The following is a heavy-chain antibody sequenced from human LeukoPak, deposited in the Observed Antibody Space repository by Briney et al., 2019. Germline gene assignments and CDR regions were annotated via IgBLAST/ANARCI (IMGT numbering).Heavy chain of an antibody. CDR2: ISSSGATI. Sequence: GGSLRLSCAASGFXFKNHEINWVRQAPGKGLEWVSYISSSGATIYYADSVKGRFTISRDNAKNSLYLQMNSLRAEDTAVYYCARDLGYCSSTSCSHYGMDVWGQGTTVTVSS. D-gene: IGHD2-2*03. CDR1: GFXFKNHE. V-gene: IGHV3-48*03. J-gene: IGHJ6*02. CDR3: ARDLGYCSSTSCSHYGMDV.